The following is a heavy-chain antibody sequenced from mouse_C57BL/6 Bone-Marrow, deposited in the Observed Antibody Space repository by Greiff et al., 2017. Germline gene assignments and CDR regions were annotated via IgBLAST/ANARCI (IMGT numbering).Heavy chain of an antibody. Sequence: ESGPGLVKPSQSLSLTCSATGYSITSGYYWNWIRQLPGNQLEWMGYISYDGSNNYNPSLKNRISFNLDTSENLFFLTLNSVTTEDTATYDCARDDYCGSSYYFDDWGQGTTLTVSS. CDR1: GYSITSGYY. V-gene: IGHV3-6*01. D-gene: IGHD1-1*01. CDR2: ISYDGSN. J-gene: IGHJ2*01. CDR3: ARDDYCGSSYYFDD.